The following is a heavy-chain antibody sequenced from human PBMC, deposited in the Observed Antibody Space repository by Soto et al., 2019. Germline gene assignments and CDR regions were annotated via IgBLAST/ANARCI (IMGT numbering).Heavy chain of an antibody. V-gene: IGHV4-59*01. Sequence: KLPETLSLTCTVSGGSISSYYWSWIRQPPGKGLEWIGYIFYTGSTDYNPSLKSRVTISVDTSKNEFSLKLTSVTAADTAVYYCARVDSGWHDYWGQGTLVTVSS. CDR1: GGSISSYY. J-gene: IGHJ4*02. CDR3: ARVDSGWHDY. CDR2: IFYTGST. D-gene: IGHD6-19*01.